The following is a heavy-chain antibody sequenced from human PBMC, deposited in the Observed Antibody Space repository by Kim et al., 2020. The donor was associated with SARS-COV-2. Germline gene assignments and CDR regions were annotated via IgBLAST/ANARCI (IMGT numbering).Heavy chain of an antibody. CDR3: ARDQGMIVVVTYNWFDP. V-gene: IGHV3-33*05. CDR2: ISYDGSNK. J-gene: IGHJ5*02. CDR1: GFTFSSYG. D-gene: IGHD3-22*01. Sequence: GGSLRLSCAASGFTFSSYGMHWVRQAPGKGLEWVAVISYDGSNKYYADSVKGRFTISRDNSKNTLYLQMNSLRAEDTAVYYCARDQGMIVVVTYNWFDPWGQGTLVTVSS.